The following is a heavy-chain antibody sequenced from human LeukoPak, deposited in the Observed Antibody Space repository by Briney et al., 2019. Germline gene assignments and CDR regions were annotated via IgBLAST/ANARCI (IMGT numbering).Heavy chain of an antibody. CDR2: IRFDGTLK. V-gene: IGHV3-33*01. J-gene: IGHJ3*02. CDR3: ARLSSWVFEI. D-gene: IGHD3-16*01. CDR1: DFTFSSFG. Sequence: GGSLRLSCSASDFTFSSFGMHWLRQAPGKGLEWVALIRFDGTLKDYAESVKGRFTISRDNAKNLLYLQMNSLRAEDTAVYFCARLSSWVFEIWGQGTMVTVSS.